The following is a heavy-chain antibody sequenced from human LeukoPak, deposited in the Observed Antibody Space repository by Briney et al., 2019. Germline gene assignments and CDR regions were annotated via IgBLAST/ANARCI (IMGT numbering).Heavy chain of an antibody. V-gene: IGHV4-39*01. CDR2: IYYSGST. CDR1: GGSISSSSYY. J-gene: IGHJ3*02. CDR3: ARGVWDWAFDI. Sequence: SETLSLTCTVSGGSISSSSYYWGWIRQPPGKGLEWIGSIYYSGSTYYNPSLKSRVTISVDTSKNQFSLKLSSVTAADTAVYYCARGVWDWAFDIWGPGTEVIVSS. D-gene: IGHD1-26*01.